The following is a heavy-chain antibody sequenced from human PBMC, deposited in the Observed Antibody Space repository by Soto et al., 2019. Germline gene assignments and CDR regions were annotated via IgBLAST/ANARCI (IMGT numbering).Heavy chain of an antibody. V-gene: IGHV4-4*02. Sequence: QVQLQESGPGLVKPSGTLSLTCAVSGGSISSSNWWSWVRQPPGKGLEWIGEIYHSGSTNYNPSLTSRVTITVDKSMNPFSLKLSSVTAADTAVYYCARVTWHSCYGMDVWGQWSTVTVSS. CDR3: ARVTWHSCYGMDV. J-gene: IGHJ6*02. D-gene: IGHD3-16*01. CDR2: IYHSGST. CDR1: GGSISSSNW.